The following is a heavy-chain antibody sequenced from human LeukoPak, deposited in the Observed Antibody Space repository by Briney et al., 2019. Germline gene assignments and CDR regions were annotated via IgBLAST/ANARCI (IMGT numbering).Heavy chain of an antibody. Sequence: SETLSLTCAVHGGSFSGYYWSWIRQPPGKGLEWIGEINHSGSTNYNPSLKSRVTISVDTSKNQFSLKLSSVTAADTAVYYCARAMGEYYDSSGYPFDYWGQGTLVTVSS. J-gene: IGHJ4*02. CDR2: INHSGST. CDR1: GGSFSGYY. CDR3: ARAMGEYYDSSGYPFDY. D-gene: IGHD3-22*01. V-gene: IGHV4-34*01.